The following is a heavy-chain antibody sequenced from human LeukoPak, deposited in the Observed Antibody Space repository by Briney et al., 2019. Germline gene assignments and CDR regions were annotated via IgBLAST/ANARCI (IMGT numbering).Heavy chain of an antibody. V-gene: IGHV1-18*01. J-gene: IGHJ5*02. CDR1: GYTFTSYG. Sequence: ASVKVSCKASGYTFTSYGISWVRQAPGQGLEWMGWISAYNGNTNYAQKLQGRVTMTTDTSTSTAYMELRSLRSDDTAVYYCARDGGIVVVPAAIRTGNWFDPWGQGTLVTVSP. D-gene: IGHD2-2*02. CDR3: ARDGGIVVVPAAIRTGNWFDP. CDR2: ISAYNGNT.